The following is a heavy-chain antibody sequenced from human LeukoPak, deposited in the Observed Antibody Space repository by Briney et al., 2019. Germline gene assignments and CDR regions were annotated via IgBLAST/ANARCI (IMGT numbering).Heavy chain of an antibody. V-gene: IGHV4-38-2*02. Sequence: PSETLSLTCSVSGYSISTGYFWVWIRQPPGKGPEWIGNIHYSGTTYYNPSLNSRVAISVDTSKNQFSLNLSSVTAADTAIYYCARLYDSSGYYYPFDYWGQGTLVTVSS. CDR1: GYSISTGYF. J-gene: IGHJ4*02. D-gene: IGHD3-22*01. CDR3: ARLYDSSGYYYPFDY. CDR2: IHYSGTT.